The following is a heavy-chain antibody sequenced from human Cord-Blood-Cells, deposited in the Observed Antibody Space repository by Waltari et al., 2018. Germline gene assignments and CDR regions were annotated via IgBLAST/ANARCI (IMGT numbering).Heavy chain of an antibody. J-gene: IGHJ4*02. CDR2: SSVGGGST. Sequence: EVQLLESGGGLVQPGGSLRLSCAASGFTFSSYAMSWVRQAPGTGLEWVSGSSVGGGSTYYADFVKGRFTISRDNSKNTLYLKMNSLRAEDTAVYYCAKAGHYDILTGYSGFDYWGQGTLVTVSS. CDR1: GFTFSSYA. CDR3: AKAGHYDILTGYSGFDY. V-gene: IGHV3-23*01. D-gene: IGHD3-9*01.